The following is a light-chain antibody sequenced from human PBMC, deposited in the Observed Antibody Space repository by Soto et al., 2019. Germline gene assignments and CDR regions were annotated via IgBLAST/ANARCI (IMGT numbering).Light chain of an antibody. CDR2: AAS. Sequence: DIQMTQSPSSLSASVGDRVTITCRASQGISNYLAWYQQQPGKPPKLLMYAASTLQSGVPSRFSGSGSGTDFTLTISSLQPEDVATYYRQRYNSVPPVTFGPGTKVNL. CDR3: QRYNSVPPVT. CDR1: QGISNY. V-gene: IGKV1-27*01. J-gene: IGKJ3*01.